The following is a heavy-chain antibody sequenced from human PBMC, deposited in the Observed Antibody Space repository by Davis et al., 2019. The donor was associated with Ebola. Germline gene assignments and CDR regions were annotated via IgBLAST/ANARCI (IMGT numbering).Heavy chain of an antibody. D-gene: IGHD3-9*01. J-gene: IGHJ4*02. V-gene: IGHV4-30-2*01. CDR2: IYHSGST. CDR3: ARERYFDWLPRYYFDY. CDR1: GGSISSGGYS. Sequence: SETLSLTCAVSGGSISSGGYSWSWIRQPPGKGLEWIGYIYHSGSTYYNPSLKSRVTISVDTSKNQFSLKLSSVTAADTAVYYCARERYFDWLPRYYFDYWGQGTLVTVSS.